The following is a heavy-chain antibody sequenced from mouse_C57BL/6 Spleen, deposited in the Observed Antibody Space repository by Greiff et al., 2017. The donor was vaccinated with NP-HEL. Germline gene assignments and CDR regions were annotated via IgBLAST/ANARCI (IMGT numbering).Heavy chain of an antibody. J-gene: IGHJ1*03. CDR1: GYTFTSYW. Sequence: QVQLQQPGAELVRPGTSVKLSCKASGYTFTSYWMHWVKQRPGQGLEWIGVIDPSDSYTNYNQKFKGKATLTVDTSSSTAYMQLSSLTSEDSAVYYCARPITTVVARYFDGWGTGTTVTVSS. CDR3: ARPITTVVARYFDG. CDR2: IDPSDSYT. D-gene: IGHD1-1*01. V-gene: IGHV1-59*01.